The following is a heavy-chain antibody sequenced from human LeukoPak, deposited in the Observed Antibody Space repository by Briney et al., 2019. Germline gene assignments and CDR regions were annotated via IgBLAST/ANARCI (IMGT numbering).Heavy chain of an antibody. CDR1: GASISSYY. CDR3: ARRRKPKGNYYYFYMDV. V-gene: IGHV4-59*04. J-gene: IGHJ6*03. Sequence: SETLSLTCTVSGASISSYYWGWIRQPPGKGLEWIGNIFYSGSTYYSPSLKSRVTISLDTSRNQFSLKLSSVTAADTAMYYCARRRKPKGNYYYFYMDVWGKGTTVTVSS. D-gene: IGHD1-14*01. CDR2: IFYSGST.